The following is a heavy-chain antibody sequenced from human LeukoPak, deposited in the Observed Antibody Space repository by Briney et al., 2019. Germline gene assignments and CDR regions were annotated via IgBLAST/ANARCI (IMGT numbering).Heavy chain of an antibody. CDR2: INPSGGST. CDR1: GYTFTSYY. V-gene: IGHV1-46*01. CDR3: ARAIAVAGIDY. J-gene: IGHJ4*02. D-gene: IGHD6-19*01. Sequence: ASVKVSCKASGYTFTSYYMHWVRQAPGQGLEWMGIINPSGGSTSYAQRFQGRVTMTRDTSTSTVYMELSSLRSEDTAVYYCARAIAVAGIDYWGQGTLVTVSS.